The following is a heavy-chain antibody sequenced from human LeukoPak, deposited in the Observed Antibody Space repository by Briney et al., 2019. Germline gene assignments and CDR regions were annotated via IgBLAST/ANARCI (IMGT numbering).Heavy chain of an antibody. CDR3: ARDSYGDYVLGAFDI. Sequence: GGSLRLSCAASGFTFSSYGMSWVRQAPGKGLEWVANIKQDGSEKYYVDSVKGRFTISRDNAKNSLYLQMNSLRAEDTAVYYCARDSYGDYVLGAFDIWGQGTMVTVSS. V-gene: IGHV3-7*01. J-gene: IGHJ3*02. CDR1: GFTFSSYG. CDR2: IKQDGSEK. D-gene: IGHD4-17*01.